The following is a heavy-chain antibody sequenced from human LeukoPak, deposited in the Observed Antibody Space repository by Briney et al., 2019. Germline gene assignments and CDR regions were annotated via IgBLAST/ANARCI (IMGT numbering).Heavy chain of an antibody. J-gene: IGHJ4*02. CDR2: INPNSGGT. Sequence: GASVKVSCKASGYTFTGYYMHWVRQAPGQGLEWMGWINPNSGGTNYAQKFQGRVTMTRDTSISTAYMELSRLRSDDTAVYYCARSVPKRLPAAIGRDDYWGQGTLVTVSS. V-gene: IGHV1-2*02. CDR3: ARSVPKRLPAAIGRDDY. D-gene: IGHD2-2*01. CDR1: GYTFTGYY.